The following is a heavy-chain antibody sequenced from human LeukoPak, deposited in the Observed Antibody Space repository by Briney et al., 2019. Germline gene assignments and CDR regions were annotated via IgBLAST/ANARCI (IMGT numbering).Heavy chain of an antibody. D-gene: IGHD5-12*01. CDR3: ARTGLPRATDAFDI. CDR1: GYTFTGYY. Sequence: ASVKVSCKASGYTFTGYYMHWVRQAPGQGLEWMGWINPNSGGTNYAQKFQGRVTMTRDTSISTAYMELSRLRSDDTAVYYCARTGLPRATDAFDIWGQGTMVTVSS. CDR2: INPNSGGT. J-gene: IGHJ3*02. V-gene: IGHV1-2*02.